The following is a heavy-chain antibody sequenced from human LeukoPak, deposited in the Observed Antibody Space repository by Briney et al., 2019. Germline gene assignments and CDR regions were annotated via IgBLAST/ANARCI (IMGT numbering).Heavy chain of an antibody. Sequence: SETLSLTCTVSGGSISSSSYYWSWIRQHPGKGLEWIGFIHYSGSTYYNPSLRSRVTMSVDTSENQFSLEVTSVTAADTAVYYCARTSEDTGYGDFDYWGQGTLVTVSS. CDR1: GGSISSSSYY. CDR3: ARTSEDTGYGDFDY. D-gene: IGHD4-17*01. V-gene: IGHV4-31*03. CDR2: IHYSGST. J-gene: IGHJ4*02.